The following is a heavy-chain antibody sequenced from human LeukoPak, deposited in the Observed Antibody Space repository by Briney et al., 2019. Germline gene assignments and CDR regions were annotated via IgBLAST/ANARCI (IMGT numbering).Heavy chain of an antibody. CDR2: ISGSGGST. D-gene: IGHD3-10*01. CDR1: GFTFSSYA. CDR3: ANPGFRVRGVIIPFDY. J-gene: IGHJ4*02. Sequence: PGGSLRLSCAASGFTFSSYAMSWVRQAPGKGLEWVSAISGSGGSTYYADSVKGRFTISRDNSKNTLYLQMNSLRAEDTAVYYCANPGFRVRGVIIPFDYWGQGTLVTVSS. V-gene: IGHV3-23*01.